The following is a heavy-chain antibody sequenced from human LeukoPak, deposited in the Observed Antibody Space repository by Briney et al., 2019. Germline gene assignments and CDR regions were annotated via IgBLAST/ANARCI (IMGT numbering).Heavy chain of an antibody. Sequence: PSETLSLTCTVSGGSISTSSYYWGWIRQPPGKGLEWIGSIYYSGSTYYNPSLKSRVTITVDTSKNQFSLKLSSVTAADTTVYYCARSHIVAVTGFAFDIWGQGTLVTVSS. V-gene: IGHV4-39*01. CDR2: IYYSGST. D-gene: IGHD2-21*02. CDR1: GGSISTSSYY. CDR3: ARSHIVAVTGFAFDI. J-gene: IGHJ3*02.